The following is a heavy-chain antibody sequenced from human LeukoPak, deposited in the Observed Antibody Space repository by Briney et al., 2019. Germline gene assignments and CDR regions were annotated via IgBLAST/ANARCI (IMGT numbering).Heavy chain of an antibody. CDR1: GASIGSFY. CDR3: ARLYYYGSGTGWFDP. D-gene: IGHD3-10*01. Sequence: SETLSLTCTVSGASIGSFYWVWIRQPAGKGLEWIGRLYNGGDTNYSPSLRSRVTMPVDTSKNQFSLKLKSVTAADTAVYYCARLYYYGSGTGWFDPWGQGTLVTVSS. V-gene: IGHV4-4*07. J-gene: IGHJ5*02. CDR2: LYNGGDT.